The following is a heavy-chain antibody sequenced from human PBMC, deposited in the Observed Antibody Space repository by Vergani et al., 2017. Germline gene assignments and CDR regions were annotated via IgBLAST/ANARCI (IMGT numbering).Heavy chain of an antibody. CDR3: ARDKTIASRPVFDN. Sequence: EVQLVESGGGLVQPGGSLRLSCAASGFSLSRFWMSWVRQAPEKGLEWVANIKQDGSEEYYVDSVKGRFTISRDNAKNSLYLQMNSLRAEDTAVYNCARDKTIASRPVFDNWGQGTLVTVSS. J-gene: IGHJ4*02. V-gene: IGHV3-7*01. CDR1: GFSLSRFW. CDR2: IKQDGSEE. D-gene: IGHD6-6*01.